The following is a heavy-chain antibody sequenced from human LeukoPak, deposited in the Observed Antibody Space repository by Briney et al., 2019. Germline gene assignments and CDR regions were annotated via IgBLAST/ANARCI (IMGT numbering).Heavy chain of an antibody. Sequence: GGSLRLSCAASGFTFSNAWMSWVRQAPGKGLEWVGRIKSKTDGGTTDYAAPVKGRFTISRDDSENTLYLQMNSLKTEDTAVYYCPTGVILGDAFDIWGQGTMVTVSS. CDR3: PTGVILGDAFDI. V-gene: IGHV3-15*01. CDR2: IKSKTDGGTT. J-gene: IGHJ3*02. D-gene: IGHD3-16*01. CDR1: GFTFSNAW.